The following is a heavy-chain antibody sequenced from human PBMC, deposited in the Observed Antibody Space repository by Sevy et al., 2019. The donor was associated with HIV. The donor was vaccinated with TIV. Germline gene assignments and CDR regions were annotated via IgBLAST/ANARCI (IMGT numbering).Heavy chain of an antibody. CDR1: GFALYVYS. Sequence: GYLRLSCVPPGFALYVYSMCWIRQGPREGLGWVATLSFGFGKINYADSVKGRFTISRDNSKNSFYLQMDNLRVEDTALYYCAREGCTRPHDYWGQGTRVTVSS. CDR2: LSFGFGKI. D-gene: IGHD2-8*01. CDR3: AREGCTRPHDY. J-gene: IGHJ4*02. V-gene: IGHV3-23*01.